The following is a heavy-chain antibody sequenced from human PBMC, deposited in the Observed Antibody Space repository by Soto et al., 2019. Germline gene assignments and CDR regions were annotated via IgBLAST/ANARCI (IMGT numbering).Heavy chain of an antibody. Sequence: SVKVSCKASGGTFSSYAISWVRQAPGQGLEWMGWIIPIIGTANYAQKFQERVTITRDISTSTAYMELSSLRSEDTAVYYCAADSTASRLTNFDYWGQGTLVTVSS. V-gene: IGHV1-69*05. J-gene: IGHJ4*02. D-gene: IGHD4-17*01. CDR1: GGTFSSYA. CDR2: IIPIIGTA. CDR3: AADSTASRLTNFDY.